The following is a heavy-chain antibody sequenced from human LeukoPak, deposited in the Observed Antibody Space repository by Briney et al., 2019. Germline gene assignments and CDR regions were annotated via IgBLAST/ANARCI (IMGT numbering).Heavy chain of an antibody. J-gene: IGHJ5*02. V-gene: IGHV3-74*01. CDR3: AKEAGTGWFDP. CDR2: INTDGSST. CDR1: GFTFNNYW. D-gene: IGHD6-13*01. Sequence: GGSLRLSCTASGFTFNNYWMHWVRQAPGKGPVWVSRINTDGSSTSYADSVKGRFTISRDNAKNTLYLQMNSLRAEDTAVYYCAKEAGTGWFDPWGQGTLVTVSS.